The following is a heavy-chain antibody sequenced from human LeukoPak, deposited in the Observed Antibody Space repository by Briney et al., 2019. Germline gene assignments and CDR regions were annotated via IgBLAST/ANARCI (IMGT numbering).Heavy chain of an antibody. D-gene: IGHD3-22*01. CDR3: AKGSYYDSSGSFYFDY. Sequence: GGSLRLSCAASGFTFSSYAMSWVRRAPGKGLEWVSGISGSGDNTYYADSVKGRFTISRDNSKNTLYVQVNSLGTEDTAAYYCAKGSYYDSSGSFYFDYWGQGTLVTVSS. V-gene: IGHV3-23*01. CDR1: GFTFSSYA. J-gene: IGHJ4*02. CDR2: ISGSGDNT.